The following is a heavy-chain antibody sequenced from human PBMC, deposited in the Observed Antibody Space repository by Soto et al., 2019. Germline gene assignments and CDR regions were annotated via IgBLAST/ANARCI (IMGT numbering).Heavy chain of an antibody. V-gene: IGHV1-3*05. J-gene: IGHJ4*02. CDR3: ARSAVSPFGGLIGPFDY. CDR1: GYTFTGYA. Sequence: QVQLVQSGAEEKKPGASVKVSCRASGYTFTGYAIHWVRQAPGQRLEWMGWLNAGNGNTKYSQKFQGRLTITRDTSASTAYMELSSLRSQDTAVYYCARSAVSPFGGLIGPFDYWGQGNLVIVSS. D-gene: IGHD3-16*02. CDR2: LNAGNGNT.